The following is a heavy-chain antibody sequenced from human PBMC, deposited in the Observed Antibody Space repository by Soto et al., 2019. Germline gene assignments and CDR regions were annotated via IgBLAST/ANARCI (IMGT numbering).Heavy chain of an antibody. V-gene: IGHV3-74*01. CDR3: ASNYAYAEGYYFYGIDV. D-gene: IGHD3-16*01. J-gene: IGHJ6*02. Sequence: GGSLRLSCAASGFTFRNYWMHWVRQAPGKGLVWVSHVNSDGDTTYYADSVKGRFTISRDNAKNTLHLQMNSLGAEDTAVYYCASNYAYAEGYYFYGIDVWGQGTTVTVSS. CDR1: GFTFRNYW. CDR2: VNSDGDTT.